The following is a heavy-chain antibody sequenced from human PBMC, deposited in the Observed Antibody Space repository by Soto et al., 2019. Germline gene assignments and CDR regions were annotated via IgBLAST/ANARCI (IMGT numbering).Heavy chain of an antibody. CDR2: IIPIFGTA. D-gene: IGHD2-2*01. V-gene: IGHV1-69*06. CDR1: GGTFSSYA. CDR3: AGYCSSTSCPQLIGL. Sequence: QVQLVQSGAEVKKPGSSVKVSCKASGGTFSSYAISWVRQAPGQGLEWMGGIIPIFGTANYAHKFQGRVTITADKSTSTAYMELSSLRSEDTAVYYCAGYCSSTSCPQLIGLWGQGTLVTVSS. J-gene: IGHJ4*02.